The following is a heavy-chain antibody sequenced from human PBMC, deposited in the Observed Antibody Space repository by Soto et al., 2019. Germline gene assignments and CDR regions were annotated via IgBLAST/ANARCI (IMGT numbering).Heavy chain of an antibody. V-gene: IGHV5-51*01. CDR1: GYSFTSYW. CDR3: ARQIITKGGGNYYYYCMDV. D-gene: IGHD3-16*01. Sequence: LGESLKISCKGSGYSFTSYWIGWVRQMPGKGLEWMGIIYPGDSDTRYSPSFQGQVTISADKSISTAYLQWSSLKASDTAMYYCARQIITKGGGNYYYYCMDVWGQGTTVTV. J-gene: IGHJ6*02. CDR2: IYPGDSDT.